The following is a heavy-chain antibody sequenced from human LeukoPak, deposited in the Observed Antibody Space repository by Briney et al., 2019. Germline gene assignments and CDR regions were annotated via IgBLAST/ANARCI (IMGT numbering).Heavy chain of an antibody. CDR3: VRVSRNSGWEPYYFDY. CDR1: GGTFSSYA. Sequence: ASVKVSCKASGGTFSSYAISWVRQAPGQGLEWMGGTIPIFGTANYAQKFQGRVTITADESTSTAYMELSSLRSEDTAIYYCVRVSRNSGWEPYYFDYWGQGTLVTVSS. J-gene: IGHJ4*02. D-gene: IGHD1-26*01. CDR2: TIPIFGTA. V-gene: IGHV1-69*13.